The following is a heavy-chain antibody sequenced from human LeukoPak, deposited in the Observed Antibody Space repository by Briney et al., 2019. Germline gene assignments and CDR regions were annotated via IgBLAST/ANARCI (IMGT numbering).Heavy chain of an antibody. Sequence: SETLSLSCSVSGGSISGYYWSWIRQPAGKGLEWIGRIYSSGSTNYNPSLKSRVTMSVDTSKKQFSLKLSSVTAADTALYYCARDYDYWGQGTLVTVSS. CDR3: ARDYDY. CDR2: IYSSGST. V-gene: IGHV4-4*07. J-gene: IGHJ4*02. CDR1: GGSISGYY.